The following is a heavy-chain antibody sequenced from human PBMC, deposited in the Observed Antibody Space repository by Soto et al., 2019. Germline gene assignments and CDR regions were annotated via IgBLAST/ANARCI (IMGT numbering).Heavy chain of an antibody. CDR2: ISSNGANR. J-gene: IGHJ4*01. V-gene: IGHV3-23*01. CDR3: VSWVSAHFDY. Sequence: GGSLRLSCAASGFTFDSPYSHGMSWVRQSPGKGPEWVSTISSNGANRHYAESVKGRSTISKDASRNTVHLRMNSLRAEDTATYFCVSWVSAHFDYWGHGTPVTVSS. D-gene: IGHD2-8*01. CDR1: GFTFDSPYSHG.